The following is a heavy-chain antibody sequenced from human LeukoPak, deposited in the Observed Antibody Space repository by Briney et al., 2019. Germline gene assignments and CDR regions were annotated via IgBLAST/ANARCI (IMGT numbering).Heavy chain of an antibody. Sequence: GGSLRLSCAASGFTFSSYAMSWVRQAPGKGLEWVSAISGSGGSTYYADSVKGRFTISRDNSKNTLYLQKNSPRAEDTAVYYCAKEGNTRIAAAGFNYWGQGTLVTVFS. CDR1: GFTFSSYA. CDR2: ISGSGGST. D-gene: IGHD6-13*01. V-gene: IGHV3-23*01. J-gene: IGHJ4*02. CDR3: AKEGNTRIAAAGFNY.